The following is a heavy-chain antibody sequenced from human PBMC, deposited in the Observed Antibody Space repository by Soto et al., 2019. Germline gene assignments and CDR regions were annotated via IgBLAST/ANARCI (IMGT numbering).Heavy chain of an antibody. V-gene: IGHV5-10-1*03. CDR1: GYSFTSYW. CDR3: ARHRVGFLESANYGMDV. D-gene: IGHD3-3*01. Sequence: EVQLVQSGAEVKKPGESLRISCKGSGYSFTSYWISWVRQMPGKGLEWMGRIDPSDSYTNYSPSFQGHVTISADKSISTAYLQWSSLKASDTAMYYCARHRVGFLESANYGMDVWGQGTTVTVSS. J-gene: IGHJ6*02. CDR2: IDPSDSYT.